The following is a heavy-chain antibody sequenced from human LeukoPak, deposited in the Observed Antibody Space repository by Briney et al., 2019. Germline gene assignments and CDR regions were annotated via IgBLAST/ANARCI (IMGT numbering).Heavy chain of an antibody. CDR3: ARAVTYYFDY. CDR2: INHSGST. D-gene: IGHD5-18*01. J-gene: IGHJ4*02. Sequence: SETLSLTCAVYGGSFSGYYWSWIRQPPGKGLEWIGEINHSGSTNYDPSLKSRVTISVDTSKNQFSLKLSSVTAADTAVYYCARAVTYYFDYWGQGTLVTVSS. V-gene: IGHV4-34*01. CDR1: GGSFSGYY.